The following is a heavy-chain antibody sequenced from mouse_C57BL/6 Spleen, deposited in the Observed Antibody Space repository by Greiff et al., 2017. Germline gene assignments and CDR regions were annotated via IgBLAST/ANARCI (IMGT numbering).Heavy chain of an antibody. CDR3: ARRDYGYGGFDY. V-gene: IGHV1-59*01. D-gene: IGHD2-2*01. CDR1: GYTFTSYW. Sequence: VQLQQPGAELVRPGTSVKLSCKASGYTFTSYWMHWVKQRPGQGLEWIGVIDPSDSYTNYNQKFKGKATLTVDTSSSTAYMQLSSLTSEDSAVYYCARRDYGYGGFDYWGQGTTLTVSS. CDR2: IDPSDSYT. J-gene: IGHJ2*01.